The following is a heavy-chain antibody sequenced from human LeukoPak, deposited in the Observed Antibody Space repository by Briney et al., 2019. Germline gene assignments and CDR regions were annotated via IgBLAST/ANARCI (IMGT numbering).Heavy chain of an antibody. CDR3: ARGYQVSSGYYGMDV. Sequence: SQTLSLTCAVSGGSISSGGYSWSWIRQPPGKGLEWIGYIYHSGSTYYNPSLKSRVTISVDRSKNQFSLKLSSVTAADTAVYYCARGYQVSSGYYGMDVWGKGTTVTVSS. V-gene: IGHV4-30-2*01. CDR1: GGSISSGGYS. J-gene: IGHJ6*04. D-gene: IGHD2-2*01. CDR2: IYHSGST.